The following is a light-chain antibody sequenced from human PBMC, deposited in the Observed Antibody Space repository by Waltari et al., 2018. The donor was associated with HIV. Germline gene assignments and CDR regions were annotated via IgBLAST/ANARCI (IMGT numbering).Light chain of an antibody. CDR2: DNN. J-gene: IGLJ1*01. CDR3: GTWDSSLSADV. V-gene: IGLV1-51*01. CDR1: TSTIANKY. Sequence: QSVLTQPPSVSAAPGQTVTISCSGSTSTIANKYISWYQQFPGSAPRVLINDNNKRPSGIPDRFSGSQSATSATLTIAGLQTGDEADYFCGTWDSSLSADVFGTGTSVTVL.